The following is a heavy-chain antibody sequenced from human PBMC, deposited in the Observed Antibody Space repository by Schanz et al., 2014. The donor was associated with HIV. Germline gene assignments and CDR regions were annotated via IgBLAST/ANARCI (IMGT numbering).Heavy chain of an antibody. V-gene: IGHV1-69*01. CDR3: ASGRFDTVIWWGDAFLI. CDR1: GNIFNSDY. J-gene: IGHJ3*02. D-gene: IGHD5-18*01. Sequence: QVQLGQSGAEVKKPGASVRVSCKAPGNIFNSDYLHWVRQAPGHGLEWMRGIIPIFGTTNYAQKFQGRVTITADESTSTAYMELSSLRSEDTAVYYCASGRFDTVIWWGDAFLIWGRGTMVTVSS. CDR2: IIPIFGTT.